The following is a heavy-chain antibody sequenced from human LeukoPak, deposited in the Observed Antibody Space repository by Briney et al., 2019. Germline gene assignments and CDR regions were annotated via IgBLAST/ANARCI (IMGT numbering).Heavy chain of an antibody. CDR3: TTSYYDTLTGSSTFDY. J-gene: IGHJ4*02. CDR2: IKSKADGGTT. Sequence: PGGSLRLSCAASGFTFSYAWMSWVRQAPGKGLEWVGRIKSKADGGTTDYAAPVKGRFTISRDDSKNTLYPQMNSLKTEDTAVYYCTTSYYDTLTGSSTFDYWGQGTLVTVSS. D-gene: IGHD3-9*01. CDR1: GFTFSYAW. V-gene: IGHV3-15*01.